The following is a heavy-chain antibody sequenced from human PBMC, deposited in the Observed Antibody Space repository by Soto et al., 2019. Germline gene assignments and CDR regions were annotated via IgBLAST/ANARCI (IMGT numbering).Heavy chain of an antibody. D-gene: IGHD3-3*01. Sequence: PGGSLRLSCAASGFTFSSYAMSWVRQAPGKGLEWVSAISGSGGSTYYADSVKGRFTISRDNAKNTLYLQMNSLRAEDTAVYYCAKDRLFWSGFIDYWGQGTLVTVSS. CDR3: AKDRLFWSGFIDY. V-gene: IGHV3-23*01. CDR2: ISGSGGST. CDR1: GFTFSSYA. J-gene: IGHJ4*02.